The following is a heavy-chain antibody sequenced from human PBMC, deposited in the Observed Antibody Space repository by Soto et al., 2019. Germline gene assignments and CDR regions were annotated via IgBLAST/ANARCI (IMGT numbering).Heavy chain of an antibody. J-gene: IGHJ4*02. V-gene: IGHV3-7*03. D-gene: IGHD2-2*01. Sequence: VQLVESGGGLVQPGGSLRLSCAASGFTFRSYWMSWVRQAPGKGLEWVAHIKQDGSEKYYVDSVKGRFIISKDNTKNSLYLQMNNLRAEDTAVYYCATSRSLDYWGQGTPVTVSS. CDR1: GFTFRSYW. CDR2: IKQDGSEK. CDR3: ATSRSLDY.